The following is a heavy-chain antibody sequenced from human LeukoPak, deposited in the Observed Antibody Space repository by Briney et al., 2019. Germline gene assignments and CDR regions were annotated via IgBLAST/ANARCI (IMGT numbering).Heavy chain of an antibody. CDR1: GVSLSTYY. CDR3: RRGTVTTAYFDY. V-gene: IGHV4-59*01. D-gene: IGHD4-17*01. J-gene: IGHJ4*02. Sequence: SETLSLTCTVSGVSLSTYYWTWIRQSPGKGLEWIGHIRYNGGTNYNPSLKSRVTMTVHTSKKQLSLKLSSVTAADAAIYYCRRGTVTTAYFDYWGQGTLVTVS. CDR2: IRYNGGT.